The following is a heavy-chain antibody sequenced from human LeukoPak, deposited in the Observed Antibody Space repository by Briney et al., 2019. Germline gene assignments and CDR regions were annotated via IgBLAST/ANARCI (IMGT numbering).Heavy chain of an antibody. CDR1: GFTFSSYA. Sequence: GGSLRLSCAASGFTFSSYAMHWVRQAPGKGLEWVAVISHDGSNKYYADSVKGRFTISRDNSKNTLYLQMNSLRAEDTAVYYCARDQAGIDYWGQGTLVTVSS. V-gene: IGHV3-30*04. CDR3: ARDQAGIDY. CDR2: ISHDGSNK. J-gene: IGHJ4*02.